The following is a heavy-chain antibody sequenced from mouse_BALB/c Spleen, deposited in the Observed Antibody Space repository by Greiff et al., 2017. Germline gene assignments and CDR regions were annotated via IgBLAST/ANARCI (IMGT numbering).Heavy chain of an antibody. CDR1: GFTFSSYT. J-gene: IGHJ3*01. CDR2: ISNGGGST. Sequence: EVKLVESGGGLVQPGGSLKLSCAASGFTFSSYTMSWVRQTPEKRLEWVAYISNGGGSTYYPDTVKGRFTISRDNAKNTLYLQMSSLKSEDTAMYYCARHDGISFAYWGQGTLVTVSA. D-gene: IGHD1-3*01. V-gene: IGHV5-12-2*01. CDR3: ARHDGISFAY.